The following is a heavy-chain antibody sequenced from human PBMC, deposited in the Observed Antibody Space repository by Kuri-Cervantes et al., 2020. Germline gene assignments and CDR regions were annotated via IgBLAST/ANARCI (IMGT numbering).Heavy chain of an antibody. J-gene: IGHJ5*02. Sequence: SLKISFAASGFTFEDYAMHWVRQAPGKGLEWVSGISWNSGSIGYADSVKGRFTISRDNAKNSLYLQMNSLRAEDTALYYCAKDPSRFGELSPWFDPWGQGTLVTVSS. CDR2: ISWNSGSI. V-gene: IGHV3-9*01. D-gene: IGHD3-10*01. CDR3: AKDPSRFGELSPWFDP. CDR1: GFTFEDYA.